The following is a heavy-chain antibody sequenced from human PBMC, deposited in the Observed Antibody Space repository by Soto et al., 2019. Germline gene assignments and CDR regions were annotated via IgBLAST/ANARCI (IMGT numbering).Heavy chain of an antibody. D-gene: IGHD1-26*01. CDR1: GDSVSSNSAA. Sequence: KQSQTLSLTCAISGDSVSSNSAAWNWIRQSPSRGLEWLGRTYYRSKWYNDYAVSVKSRITINPDTSKNQFSLQLNSVTPEDTAVYYCAREKRAWELLLPLGSGMDVWGQGTTVTVSS. V-gene: IGHV6-1*01. CDR2: TYYRSKWYN. J-gene: IGHJ6*02. CDR3: AREKRAWELLLPLGSGMDV.